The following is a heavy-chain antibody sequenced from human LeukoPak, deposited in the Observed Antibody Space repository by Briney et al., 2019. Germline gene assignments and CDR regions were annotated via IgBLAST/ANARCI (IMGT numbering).Heavy chain of an antibody. D-gene: IGHD3-16*01. CDR2: IYPGDSDT. CDR3: ARDTGGGAFEF. V-gene: IGHV5-51*01. J-gene: IGHJ3*01. Sequence: GESLKISCKGSGYSFTTYWIAWVRQMPGKGLEWMGIIYPGDSDTRYSPSFQGQDTISADRSITTAYLQWSSLKASDTAMYYCARDTGGGAFEFWGQGTMVTVSS. CDR1: GYSFTTYW.